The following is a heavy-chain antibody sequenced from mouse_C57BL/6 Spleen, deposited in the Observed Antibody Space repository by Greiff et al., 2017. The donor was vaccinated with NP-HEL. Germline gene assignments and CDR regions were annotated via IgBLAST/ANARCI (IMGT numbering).Heavy chain of an antibody. CDR2: INPGSGGT. CDR1: GYAFTNYL. D-gene: IGHD2-3*01. J-gene: IGHJ2*01. CDR3: ARGDGYYVLYFDY. Sequence: QLQQSGAELVRPGTSVKVSCKASGYAFTNYLIEWVKQRPGQGLEWIGVINPGSGGTNYNETFKGKATLTADTSSSTSYMQLSSLTSEDSAVYFCARGDGYYVLYFDYWGQGTTLTVSS. V-gene: IGHV1-54*01.